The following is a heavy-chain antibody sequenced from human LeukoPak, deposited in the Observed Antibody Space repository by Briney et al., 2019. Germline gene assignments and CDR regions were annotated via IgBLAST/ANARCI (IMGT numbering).Heavy chain of an antibody. J-gene: IGHJ4*02. Sequence: SETLSLTCTVSGGSISSYYWSWIRQPPGKGLEWIGYIYYSGSTNYNPSLKSRVTISVDTSKNQFSLKLSPVTAADTAVYYCARGWFGEFDFDYWGQGTLVTVSS. V-gene: IGHV4-59*01. D-gene: IGHD3-10*01. CDR3: ARGWFGEFDFDY. CDR1: GGSISSYY. CDR2: IYYSGST.